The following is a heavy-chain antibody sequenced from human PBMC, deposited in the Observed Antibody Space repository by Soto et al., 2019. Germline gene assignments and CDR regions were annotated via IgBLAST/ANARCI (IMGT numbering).Heavy chain of an antibody. D-gene: IGHD2-15*01. Sequence: QVQLVQSGAEVKKSGASVKVSCKASGYTCTGYYIHWVRQAPGQGLEWMGEISPNSGGTKYAQKFQGRVTMTRDTSISTVYMELSNLSPGDTAVYYCGRGRSGELVVFYWGQGTLVTVYS. CDR1: GYTCTGYY. J-gene: IGHJ4*02. V-gene: IGHV1-2*02. CDR3: GRGRSGELVVFY. CDR2: ISPNSGGT.